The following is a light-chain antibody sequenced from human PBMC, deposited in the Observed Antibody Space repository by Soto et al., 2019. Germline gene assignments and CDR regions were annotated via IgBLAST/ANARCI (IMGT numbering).Light chain of an antibody. CDR1: QGIGNY. V-gene: IGKV1-27*01. CDR3: QVYNNGPPG. J-gene: IGKJ5*01. Sequence: DIQMTQSPSSLSASVGDRVTITCRASQGIGNYLAWYQHKPGKVPKLLIYGASTLQSRGPSRFSGGGSGTEFTLAISGLQIEDLATYYCQVYNNGPPGFGHGTRLEI. CDR2: GAS.